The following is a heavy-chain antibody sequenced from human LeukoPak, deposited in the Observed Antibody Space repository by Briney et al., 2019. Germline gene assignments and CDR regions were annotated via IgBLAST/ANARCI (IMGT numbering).Heavy chain of an antibody. CDR2: IYYTGST. V-gene: IGHV4-39*01. CDR1: GGSISSSSFY. J-gene: IGHJ4*02. D-gene: IGHD3-22*01. CDR3: ARRGGDYYYDRRPWDY. Sequence: PSETLSLTCTVSGGSISSSSFYWGWIRQPPGKALEWIGSIYYTGSTYKKPSLKSRVTISVDTSKNQFSLKLTSVTAADTAVYYCARRGGDYYYDRRPWDYWGQGTLVPVSS.